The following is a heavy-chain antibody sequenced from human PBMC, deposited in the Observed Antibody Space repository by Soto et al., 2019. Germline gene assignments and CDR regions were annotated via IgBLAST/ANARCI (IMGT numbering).Heavy chain of an antibody. CDR1: GFTFSSYG. D-gene: IGHD4-17*01. Sequence: PGGSLRLSCAASGFTFSSYGMHWVRQAPGKGLEWVAVISYDGSNKYYADSVKGRFTISRDNSKNTLYLQMNSLRAEDTAVYYCAKDRLYGDYGGDYYYYGMDVWGQGTTVTVSS. V-gene: IGHV3-30*18. J-gene: IGHJ6*02. CDR3: AKDRLYGDYGGDYYYYGMDV. CDR2: ISYDGSNK.